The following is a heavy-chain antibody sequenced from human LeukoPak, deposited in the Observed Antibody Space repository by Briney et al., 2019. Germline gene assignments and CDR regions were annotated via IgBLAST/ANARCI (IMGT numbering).Heavy chain of an antibody. J-gene: IGHJ5*02. Sequence: GGSLRLSCAASGFTFTTYWMHWVRQVPGKGLVWVARIKGDGSSTRHADSMKGRFTISRDNSKNTLYLQMNSLRAEDTAVYYCAKDGSYENWFDPWGQGTLVTVSS. CDR3: AKDGSYENWFDP. V-gene: IGHV3-74*01. CDR1: GFTFTTYW. D-gene: IGHD5-12*01. CDR2: IKGDGSST.